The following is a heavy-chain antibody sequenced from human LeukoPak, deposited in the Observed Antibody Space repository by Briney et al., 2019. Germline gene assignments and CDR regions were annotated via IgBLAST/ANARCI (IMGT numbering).Heavy chain of an antibody. CDR2: IYTSGST. CDR1: GGSISSYY. CDR3: ARVPYSSGWYDY. D-gene: IGHD6-19*01. Sequence: SETLSLTCTVSGGSISSYYWSWIRQPAGKGLEWIGRIYTSGSTNYNPSLKSRVTMSADTSKNQFSLKLSSVTAADTAVYYCARVPYSSGWYDYWGQGTLVTVSS. J-gene: IGHJ4*02. V-gene: IGHV4-4*07.